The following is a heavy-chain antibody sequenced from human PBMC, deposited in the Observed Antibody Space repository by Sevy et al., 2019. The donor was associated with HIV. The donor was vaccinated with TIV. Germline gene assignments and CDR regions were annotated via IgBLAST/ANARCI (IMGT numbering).Heavy chain of an antibody. J-gene: IGHJ6*01. CDR1: GFTFSNAW. D-gene: IGHD4-17*01. CDR3: TTTRAYGDYAGGMDV. V-gene: IGHV3-15*01. Sequence: GGSLRLSCAASGFTFSNAWMSWVRQAPGKGLEWVGRIKSITDGGTTDYAAPVKGRFTISRDDSKTTLYLQMNSLKTEDTAVYYCTTTRAYGDYAGGMDVWGQGTTVTVSS. CDR2: IKSITDGGTT.